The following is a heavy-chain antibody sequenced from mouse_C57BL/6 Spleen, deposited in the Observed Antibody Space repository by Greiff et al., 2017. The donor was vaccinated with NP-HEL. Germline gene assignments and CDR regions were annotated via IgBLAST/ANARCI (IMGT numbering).Heavy chain of an antibody. CDR1: GYTFTSYW. CDR3: ARNRPNYSNHYAMDY. D-gene: IGHD2-5*01. V-gene: IGHV1-64*01. CDR2: IHPNSGST. J-gene: IGHJ4*01. Sequence: QVQLKQPGAELVKPGASVKLSCKASGYTFTSYWMHWVKQRPGQGLEWIGMIHPNSGSTNYNEKFKSKATLTVDKSSSTAYMQLSSLTSEDSAVYYCARNRPNYSNHYAMDYWGQGTSVTVSS.